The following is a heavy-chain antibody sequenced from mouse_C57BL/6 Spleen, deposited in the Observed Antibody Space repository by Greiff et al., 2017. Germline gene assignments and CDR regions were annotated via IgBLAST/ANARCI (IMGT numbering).Heavy chain of an antibody. D-gene: IGHD1-1*01. J-gene: IGHJ3*01. V-gene: IGHV3-6*01. CDR3: ARDPYGSSR. Sequence: EVQLQESGPGLVKPSQSLSLTCSVTGYSITSGYYWNWIRQFPGNKLEWMGYISYDGSHNYNPSLKNRISITRDTSKNQFFLTLNSVTTEDTATYYCARDPYGSSRWGQGTLVTVSA. CDR2: ISYDGSH. CDR1: GYSITSGYY.